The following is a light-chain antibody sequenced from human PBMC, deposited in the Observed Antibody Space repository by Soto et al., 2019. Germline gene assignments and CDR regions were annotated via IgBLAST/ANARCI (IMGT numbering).Light chain of an antibody. CDR3: QQLNSYPYT. J-gene: IGKJ2*01. V-gene: IGKV1-9*01. CDR1: QGISSY. Sequence: DIQLTQSPSFLSASVGDRVTITCRASQGISSYLAWYQQEPGKAPSLLIYTASTLQRGVPSRFSGSGSGTEFTLTISSRQPEDFAIYYCQQLNSYPYTFGQGTKLEIK. CDR2: TAS.